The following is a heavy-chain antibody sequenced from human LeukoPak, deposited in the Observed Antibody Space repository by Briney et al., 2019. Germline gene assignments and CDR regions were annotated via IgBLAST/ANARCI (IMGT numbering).Heavy chain of an antibody. V-gene: IGHV3-23*01. J-gene: IGHJ4*02. Sequence: GGSLRLSCAASGFTFSSYAMSWVRQAPGKGLEWVSTIGGGGESTYSADSVKGRLTISRDNSKNTLYLQMDSLRAEDTAVYYCAKPMVTAILYFDYWGQGALVTVSS. CDR3: AKPMVTAILYFDY. CDR2: IGGGGEST. D-gene: IGHD2-21*02. CDR1: GFTFSSYA.